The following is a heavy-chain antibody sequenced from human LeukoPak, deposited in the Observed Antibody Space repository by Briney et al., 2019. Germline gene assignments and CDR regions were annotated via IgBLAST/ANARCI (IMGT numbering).Heavy chain of an antibody. Sequence: SETLSLTCTVSGGSISSYYWSWIRQPAGKGLEWIGRIYTSGSTDYNPSLKSRVTMSVDTSKNQFSLKLSSVTAADTAVYYCAGGRGEYSSSSVSYYFDYWGQGTLVTVSS. CDR1: GGSISSYY. D-gene: IGHD6-6*01. CDR2: IYTSGST. CDR3: AGGRGEYSSSSVSYYFDY. J-gene: IGHJ4*02. V-gene: IGHV4-4*07.